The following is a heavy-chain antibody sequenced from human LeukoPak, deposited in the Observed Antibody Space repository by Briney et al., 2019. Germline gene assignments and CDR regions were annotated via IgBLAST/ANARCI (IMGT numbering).Heavy chain of an antibody. CDR3: ASGVGATNYYYYYMAV. D-gene: IGHD1-26*01. Sequence: SETLSLTCTASGGSISSSSYYWGWIRQPPGKGLEWIGSIYHTGSTYYNPSLRSRVTISVDTSKNQFSLKLSSVTAADTAVYYCASGVGATNYYYYYMAVWGKGTTVTVSS. CDR2: IYHTGST. CDR1: GGSISSSSYY. V-gene: IGHV4-39*07. J-gene: IGHJ6*03.